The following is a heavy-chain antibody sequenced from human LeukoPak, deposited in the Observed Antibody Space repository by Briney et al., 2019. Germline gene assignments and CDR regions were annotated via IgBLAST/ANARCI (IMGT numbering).Heavy chain of an antibody. CDR1: GGSISSGGYS. CDR2: IYHSGST. J-gene: IGHJ4*02. D-gene: IGHD2-15*01. CDR3: ATGGSGAVDY. V-gene: IGHV4-30-2*01. Sequence: PSETLSLTCAVSGGSISSGGYSWSWTRQPPGKGLEWIGYIYHSGSTYYNPSLKSRVTISVDRSKNQFSLKLSSVTAADTAVYYCATGGSGAVDYWGQGTLVTVSS.